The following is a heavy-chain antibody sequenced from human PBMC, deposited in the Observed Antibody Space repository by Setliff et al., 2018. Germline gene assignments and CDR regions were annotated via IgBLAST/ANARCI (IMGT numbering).Heavy chain of an antibody. Sequence: ASVKVSCKASGYTFTNYDINWVRQATGQGLEWIGWINPNSGNTGYAQNFQGRVTMTRNTSISTAYMELSSLRFEDTAVYYCARGPRHNFWSGYYLVAVNYWGQGTLVTVSS. CDR3: ARGPRHNFWSGYYLVAVNY. V-gene: IGHV1-8*02. D-gene: IGHD3-3*01. J-gene: IGHJ4*02. CDR1: GYTFTNYD. CDR2: INPNSGNT.